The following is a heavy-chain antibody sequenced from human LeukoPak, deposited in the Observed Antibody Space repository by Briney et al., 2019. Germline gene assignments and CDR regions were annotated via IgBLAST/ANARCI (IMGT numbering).Heavy chain of an antibody. J-gene: IGHJ5*02. CDR1: GFTFSSYG. Sequence: GRPLRLSCAASGFTFSSYGMHWVRQAPGKGLEWVAVISYDGSNKYYADSVKGRFTISRDNSKNTLYLQMNSLRAEDTAVYYCAKDQDIVVVPAAMLTNWFDPWGQGTLVTVSS. CDR2: ISYDGSNK. V-gene: IGHV3-30*18. CDR3: AKDQDIVVVPAAMLTNWFDP. D-gene: IGHD2-2*01.